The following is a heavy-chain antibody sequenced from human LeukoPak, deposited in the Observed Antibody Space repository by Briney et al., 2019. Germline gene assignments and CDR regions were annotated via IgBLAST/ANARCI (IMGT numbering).Heavy chain of an antibody. CDR3: ARDLPDVWFGESIIDY. Sequence: GGSLRLSCAASGFTFSSYWMHWVRQAPGKGLVWVSRMKSDGSSTSYADSVKGRFAISRDNAKNTLYLQMNSLRAEDTALYYCARDLPDVWFGESIIDYWGQGTLVTVSS. J-gene: IGHJ4*02. D-gene: IGHD3-10*01. CDR2: MKSDGSST. V-gene: IGHV3-74*01. CDR1: GFTFSSYW.